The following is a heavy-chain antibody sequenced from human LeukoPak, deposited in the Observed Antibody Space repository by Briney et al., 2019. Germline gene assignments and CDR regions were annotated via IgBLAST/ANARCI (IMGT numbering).Heavy chain of an antibody. CDR3: ARASSATFHFDY. CDR2: INPNSGGT. D-gene: IGHD2-15*01. CDR1: GYTFTGYY. V-gene: IGHV1-2*06. J-gene: IGHJ4*02. Sequence: ASVKVSCKASGYTFTGYYMHWVRQAPGQGLEWMGRINPNSGGTNYAQKFQGRVTMTRDTSISTAHMELSRLRSDDTAAYYCARASSATFHFDYWGQGTLVTVSS.